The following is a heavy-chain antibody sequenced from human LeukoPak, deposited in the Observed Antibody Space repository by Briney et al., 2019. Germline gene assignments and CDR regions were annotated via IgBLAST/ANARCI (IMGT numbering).Heavy chain of an antibody. CDR1: GFTFDDYA. CDR3: AKDMMLGGSDAFDI. J-gene: IGHJ3*02. Sequence: GRSLRLSCAASGFTFDDYAMHWVRQAPGKGLEWVSGISWNSGSIGYADSVKGRFTISRDNAKNSLYLQMNSLRAEDMALYYCAKDMMLGGSDAFDIWGQGTMVTVSS. V-gene: IGHV3-9*03. D-gene: IGHD3-16*01. CDR2: ISWNSGSI.